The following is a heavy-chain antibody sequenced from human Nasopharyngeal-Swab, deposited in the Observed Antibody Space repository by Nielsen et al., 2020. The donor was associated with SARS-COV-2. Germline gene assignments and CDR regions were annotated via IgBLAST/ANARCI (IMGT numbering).Heavy chain of an antibody. CDR3: ASMLLYYFDY. J-gene: IGHJ4*02. CDR2: ISYDGSNK. Sequence: GESLKISCAASGFTFSSYAMHWVRQAPGKGPEWVAVISYDGSNKYYADSVKGRFTISRDNSKNTLYLQMNSLRAEDTAVYYCASMLLYYFDYWGQGTLVTVSS. V-gene: IGHV3-30*04. D-gene: IGHD2/OR15-2a*01. CDR1: GFTFSSYA.